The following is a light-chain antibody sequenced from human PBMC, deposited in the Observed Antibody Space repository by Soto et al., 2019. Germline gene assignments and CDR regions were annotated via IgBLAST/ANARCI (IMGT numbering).Light chain of an antibody. J-gene: IGKJ2*01. Sequence: EMVLTQSPGTLSLSPGERAALSCRASQSVSSTYLAWYQQKPGQAPRLLIYGASRRATGIPDTFSGSGSGTDFTLTISRLEPEDFAVYYCQQYGSSPYTFGQGTRLEI. CDR2: GAS. CDR3: QQYGSSPYT. V-gene: IGKV3-20*01. CDR1: QSVSSTY.